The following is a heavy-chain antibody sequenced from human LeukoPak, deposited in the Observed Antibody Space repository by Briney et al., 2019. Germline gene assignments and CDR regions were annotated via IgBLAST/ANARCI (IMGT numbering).Heavy chain of an antibody. CDR3: ARPGTGTYCSSTSCHPSGDAFDI. CDR1: GYSFTSYW. Sequence: GESLKISCKGSGYSFTSYWIGWVRQMPGKGLEWMGIIYPGDSDTRYSPSFQGQVTISADKSISTAYLQWSSLKASDTAMYYCARPGTGTYCSSTSCHPSGDAFDIWGQGTMVTVSS. CDR2: IYPGDSDT. V-gene: IGHV5-51*01. J-gene: IGHJ3*02. D-gene: IGHD2-2*01.